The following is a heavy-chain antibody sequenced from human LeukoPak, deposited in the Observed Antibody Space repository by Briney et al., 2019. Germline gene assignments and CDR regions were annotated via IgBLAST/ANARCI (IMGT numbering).Heavy chain of an antibody. CDR2: IIPILPIS. J-gene: IGHJ6*02. D-gene: IGHD2-15*01. Sequence: SVKVSCRASGGAVSSYAINWVRQAPGQGLEWMGRIIPILPISTYAQRFQGRVTITADKSTSTVYMELHSLRSEDTALYYCARDKKSCSGATCYSATTVSFYYGMDVWGQGTTVTVSS. CDR3: ARDKKSCSGATCYSATTVSFYYGMDV. CDR1: GGAVSSYA. V-gene: IGHV1-69*04.